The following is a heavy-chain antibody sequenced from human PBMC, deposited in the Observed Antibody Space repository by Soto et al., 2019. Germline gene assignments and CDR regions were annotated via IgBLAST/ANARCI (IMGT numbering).Heavy chain of an antibody. J-gene: IGHJ3*01. D-gene: IGHD2-15*01. CDR2: ISGSSSYI. V-gene: IGHV3-21*01. CDR1: GLSFSSDS. CDR3: ARGLGYCNVGSCSGAFDV. Sequence: EVQLVESGGGLVKPGGSLRLSCTASGLSFSSDSMNWVRQAPGKGLEWVSSISGSSSYIYYADSVKGRFTISRDNAKNSVYLQMNSLRAEDTAVYYCARGLGYCNVGSCSGAFDVWGQGTMVTVSS.